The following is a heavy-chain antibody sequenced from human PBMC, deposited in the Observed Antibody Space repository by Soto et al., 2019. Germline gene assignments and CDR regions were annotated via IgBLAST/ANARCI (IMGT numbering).Heavy chain of an antibody. V-gene: IGHV4-39*01. CDR3: ARLRIEGTTYDALDI. J-gene: IGHJ3*02. Sequence: QLQLQESGPGLVKPSETLSLTCTVSGGSISSSTYYWGWIRQPPGKGLEWIGSIYYSGSTYSNPSRKSRVTRSVDPSKNQFSLQLSSVTAADTAVYYCARLRIEGTTYDALDIWGQGTMVTVSS. D-gene: IGHD1-7*01. CDR1: GGSISSSTYY. CDR2: IYYSGST.